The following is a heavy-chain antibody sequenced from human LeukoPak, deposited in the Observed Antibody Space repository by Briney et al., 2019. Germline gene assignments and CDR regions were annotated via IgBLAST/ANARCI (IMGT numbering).Heavy chain of an antibody. J-gene: IGHJ6*02. Sequence: ASVKVSCKASGYTFTGHYMHWVRQAPGQGLEWMGRINPNSGGTNYAQKFQGRVTMTRDTSISTAYMELSRLRSDDTAVYYCARLNWNDVGMDVWGQGTTVTVSS. CDR3: ARLNWNDVGMDV. CDR2: INPNSGGT. D-gene: IGHD1-20*01. V-gene: IGHV1-2*06. CDR1: GYTFTGHY.